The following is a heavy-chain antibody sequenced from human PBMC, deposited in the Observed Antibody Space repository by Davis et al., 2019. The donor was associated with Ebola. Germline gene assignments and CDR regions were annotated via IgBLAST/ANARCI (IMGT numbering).Heavy chain of an antibody. V-gene: IGHV3-48*04. Sequence: GESLKISCAASGFTFSSYSMNWLRQAPGKGLERVSYISSSSSTIYYADSVKGRFTISRDSAKKSLYLEMNSLRAEDTAVYYCATDNWGPALWGQGTLLTVSS. CDR2: ISSSSSTI. J-gene: IGHJ4*02. CDR1: GFTFSSYS. D-gene: IGHD7-27*01. CDR3: ATDNWGPAL.